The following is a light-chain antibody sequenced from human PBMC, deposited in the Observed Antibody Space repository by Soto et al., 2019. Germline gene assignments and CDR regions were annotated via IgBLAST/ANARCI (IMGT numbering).Light chain of an antibody. V-gene: IGLV2-8*01. CDR3: SSYAGSNNPPVV. J-gene: IGLJ2*01. Sequence: QSVLTQPPSASGSPGQSVTISCTGTSSDVGGYNYVSWYQQHPGKAPKLMIYGVSKRPSGVPDRFSGSKSGNTASLTVSGLQAEDEADYYCSSYAGSNNPPVVFGGGTKLTVL. CDR1: SSDVGGYNY. CDR2: GVS.